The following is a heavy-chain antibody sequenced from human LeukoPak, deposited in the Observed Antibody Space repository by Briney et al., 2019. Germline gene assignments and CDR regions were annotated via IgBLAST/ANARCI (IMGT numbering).Heavy chain of an antibody. CDR2: ISAYNGNT. V-gene: IGHV1-18*01. Sequence: ASVKVSSKASGYTFTSYGISWVRQAPGQGLEWMGWISAYNGNTNYAQKLQGRVTMTTDTSTSTAYMELRSLRSDDTAVYYCARDTYYDSSGPLFDYWGQGTLVTVSS. J-gene: IGHJ4*02. CDR1: GYTFTSYG. CDR3: ARDTYYDSSGPLFDY. D-gene: IGHD3-22*01.